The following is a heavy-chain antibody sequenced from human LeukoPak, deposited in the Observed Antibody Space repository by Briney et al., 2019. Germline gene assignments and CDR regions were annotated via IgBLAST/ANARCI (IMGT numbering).Heavy chain of an antibody. Sequence: GGSLRFSCAASGFTFSSYEMNWVRQAPGKGLEWVSYISTSGSSIDYGNSVKGRFTISRDNAKNSLYLQMNGLRAEDTALYYCARRGFYDTSGYLFDYWGQGTLVTVSS. J-gene: IGHJ4*02. CDR3: ARRGFYDTSGYLFDY. D-gene: IGHD3-22*01. CDR2: ISTSGSSI. V-gene: IGHV3-48*03. CDR1: GFTFSSYE.